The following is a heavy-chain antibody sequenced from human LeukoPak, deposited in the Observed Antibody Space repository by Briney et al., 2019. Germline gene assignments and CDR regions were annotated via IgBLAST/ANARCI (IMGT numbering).Heavy chain of an antibody. Sequence: GGSLRLSCVASGFRVSSYGMSWVRQAPGKAPEWVSLVYSAGATHYADSVQGRFIISRDDSKNTLYLQMNNLRVEDTAVYHCVRDRAEGRAWVEFDPWGQGTVVTVSS. V-gene: IGHV3-66*02. CDR1: GFRVSSYG. J-gene: IGHJ5*02. CDR3: VRDRAEGRAWVEFDP. CDR2: VYSAGAT.